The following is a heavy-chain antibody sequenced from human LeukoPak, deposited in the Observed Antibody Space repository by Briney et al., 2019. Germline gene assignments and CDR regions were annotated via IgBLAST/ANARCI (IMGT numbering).Heavy chain of an antibody. CDR2: INSDGSIT. V-gene: IGHV3-74*01. CDR1: GFSFSSYW. D-gene: IGHD5-18*01. J-gene: IGHJ6*02. CDR3: ARDRGYSYGHTYYYGMDV. Sequence: PGGSLRLSCAASGFSFSSYWMHWVRQAPGKGLVWVSRINSDGSITTYADSVKGRFTISRDNAKNTLYLQMSSLRAEDTAVYYCARDRGYSYGHTYYYGMDVWGQGTTVTVSS.